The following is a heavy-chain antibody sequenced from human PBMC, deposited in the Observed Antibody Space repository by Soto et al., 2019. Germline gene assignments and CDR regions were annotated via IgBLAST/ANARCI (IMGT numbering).Heavy chain of an antibody. J-gene: IGHJ5*02. Sequence: PETLSLTCTVSGGSISSYYWSWIRQPPGKGLEWIGYIYYSGSTNYNPSLKSRVTISVDTSKNQFSLKLSSVTAADTAVYYCARLGFYYDDSSGSAAETGFDPWGQGTLVTVS. CDR2: IYYSGST. V-gene: IGHV4-59*01. CDR1: GGSISSYY. D-gene: IGHD3-22*01. CDR3: ARLGFYYDDSSGSAAETGFDP.